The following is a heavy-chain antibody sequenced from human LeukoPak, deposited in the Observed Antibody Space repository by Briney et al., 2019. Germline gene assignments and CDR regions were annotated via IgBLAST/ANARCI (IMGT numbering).Heavy chain of an antibody. J-gene: IGHJ5*02. CDR2: FDPEDGET. D-gene: IGHD3-22*01. V-gene: IGHV1-24*01. CDR1: GYTLTKLS. CDR3: ATLLGGSSGYYDNWFDP. Sequence: ASVKVSCKVSGYTLTKLSMHWVRQAPGKGLEWMGGFDPEDGETIYAQKFQGRVTMTEDTSTDTAYMELSSLRSEDTAVYYCATLLGGSSGYYDNWFDPWGQGTLVTVSS.